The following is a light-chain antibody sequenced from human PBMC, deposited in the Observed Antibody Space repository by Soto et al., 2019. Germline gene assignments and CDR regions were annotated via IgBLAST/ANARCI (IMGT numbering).Light chain of an antibody. CDR1: SSDVGGYNY. CDR2: EVS. Sequence: QSAVTQPACVSGSPGQSITISCTGTSSDVGGYNYVSWYQQHPDKAPKLILYEVSNRPSGVSNRFSGSKSGNTASLTISGLQTEDGADYYCSSYTDNSTLVFGTGTKVTAL. V-gene: IGLV2-14*01. J-gene: IGLJ1*01. CDR3: SSYTDNSTLV.